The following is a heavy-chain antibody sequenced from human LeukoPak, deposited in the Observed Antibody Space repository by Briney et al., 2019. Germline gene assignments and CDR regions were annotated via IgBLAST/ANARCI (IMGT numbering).Heavy chain of an antibody. V-gene: IGHV1-2*02. CDR1: GYTFTGYY. D-gene: IGHD3-10*01. CDR3: AREKPSITMVRGDIFDY. J-gene: IGHJ4*02. Sequence: ASVKVSCKASGYTFTGYYMHWARQAPGQGLEWMGWINPNSGGTNYAQKFQGRVTMTRDTSISTAYMELSRLRSDDTAVYYCAREKPSITMVRGDIFDYWGQGTLVTVSS. CDR2: INPNSGGT.